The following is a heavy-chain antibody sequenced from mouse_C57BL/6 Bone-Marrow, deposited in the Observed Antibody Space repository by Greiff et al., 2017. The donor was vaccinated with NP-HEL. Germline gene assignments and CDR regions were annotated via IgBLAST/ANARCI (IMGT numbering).Heavy chain of an antibody. V-gene: IGHV5-6*01. CDR3: ARHRPNYYGSSYEY. J-gene: IGHJ2*01. D-gene: IGHD1-1*01. Sequence: EVQRVESGGDLVKPGGSLKLSCAASGFTFSSYGMSWVRQTLDKRLEWVATISSGGGYTYYPDSVKGRSTISRDNAKNTLYLQMSRLKSEDTARYYCARHRPNYYGSSYEYWGQGTTLTVSS. CDR1: GFTFSSYG. CDR2: ISSGGGYT.